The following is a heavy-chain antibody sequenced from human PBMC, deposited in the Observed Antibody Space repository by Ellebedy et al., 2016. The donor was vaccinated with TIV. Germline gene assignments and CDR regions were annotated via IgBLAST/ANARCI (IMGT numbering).Heavy chain of an antibody. V-gene: IGHV3-7*01. CDR2: INEDGTKK. CDR3: ATDGSYGDYLSPAHASVM. J-gene: IGHJ3*02. D-gene: IGHD4-17*01. CDR1: GFTLNNYW. Sequence: GESLKISCTASGFTLNNYWMTWVRQAPGKGLEWVANINEDGTKKHYVDSVRGRFTISRDYAGNSLFLQINGLRAEDTAVYYCATDGSYGDYLSPAHASVMWGQGTLVSVSS.